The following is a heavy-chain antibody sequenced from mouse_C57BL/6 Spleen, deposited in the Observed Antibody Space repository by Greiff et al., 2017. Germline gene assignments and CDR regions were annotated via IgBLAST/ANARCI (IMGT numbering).Heavy chain of an antibody. CDR2: ISSGGDYI. Sequence: EVKLMESGEGLVKPGGSLKLSCAASGFTFSSYAMSWVRQTPEKRLEWVAYISSGGDYIYYADTVKGRVTISRDNARNTLYLQMSSLKSEDTAMYYCTRDGYSCYFDVWGTGTTVTVSS. J-gene: IGHJ1*03. CDR3: TRDGYSCYFDV. V-gene: IGHV5-9-1*02. D-gene: IGHD2-3*01. CDR1: GFTFSSYA.